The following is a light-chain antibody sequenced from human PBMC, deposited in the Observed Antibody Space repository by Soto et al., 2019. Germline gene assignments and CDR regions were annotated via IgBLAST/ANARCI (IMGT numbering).Light chain of an antibody. Sequence: EIVLKQSPGTLSLSPWESATLSCRASQSVTSNYLAWFQQRPGQAPRLLIYGASIRATGIPDTFSGSGSGTDFTLTISRLEPEDFAVYYCQQYAGSPWAVGRGTKVDIK. CDR2: GAS. J-gene: IGKJ1*01. V-gene: IGKV3-20*01. CDR1: QSVTSNY. CDR3: QQYAGSPWA.